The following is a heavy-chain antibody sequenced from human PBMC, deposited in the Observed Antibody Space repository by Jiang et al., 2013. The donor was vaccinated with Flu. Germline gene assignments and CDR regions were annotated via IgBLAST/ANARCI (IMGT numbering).Heavy chain of an antibody. D-gene: IGHD3-3*01. V-gene: IGHV1-69*01. Sequence: AEVKKPGSSVKVSCKASGGTFSSYAISWVRQAPGQGLEWMGGIIPIFGTANYAQKFQGRVTITADESTSTAYMELSSLRSEDTAVYYCARGDYDFWSGYPKSWFDPWGQGTLVTVSS. J-gene: IGHJ5*02. CDR1: GGTFSSYA. CDR3: ARGDYDFWSGYPKSWFDP. CDR2: IIPIFGTA.